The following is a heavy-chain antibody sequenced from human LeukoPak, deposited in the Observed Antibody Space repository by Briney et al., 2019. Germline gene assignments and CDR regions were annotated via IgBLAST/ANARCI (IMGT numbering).Heavy chain of an antibody. V-gene: IGHV1-18*01. J-gene: IGHJ4*02. D-gene: IGHD6-19*01. CDR1: GYTFTSYG. CDR2: ISAYNGNT. Sequence: GASVKVSCKASGYTFTSYGISWVRQAPGQGLEWIGWISAYNGNTNYAQKLQGRVTTTTDTSTSTAYMELRSLRSDDTAVYYCARFHSSGWFYYFDYWGQGTLVTVSS. CDR3: ARFHSSGWFYYFDY.